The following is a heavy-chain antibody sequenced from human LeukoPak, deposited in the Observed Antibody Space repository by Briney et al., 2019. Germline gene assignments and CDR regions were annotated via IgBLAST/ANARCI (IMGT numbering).Heavy chain of an antibody. Sequence: PSETLSLTCTVSGGSISSGGYYWSWIRQPPGKGLEWIGYIYHSGSTYYNPSLKSRVTISVDRSKNQFSLKLSSVTAADTAVYYCARDLNLNGLAWGQGTLVPSPQ. D-gene: IGHD3-16*01. CDR1: GGSISSGGYY. CDR2: IYHSGST. V-gene: IGHV4-30-2*01. CDR3: ARDLNLNGLA. J-gene: IGHJ4*02.